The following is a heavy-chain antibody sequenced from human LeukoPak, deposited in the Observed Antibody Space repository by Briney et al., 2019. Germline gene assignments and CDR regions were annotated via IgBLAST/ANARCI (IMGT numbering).Heavy chain of an antibody. Sequence: ASVKVSCKASGYTFTSYDINWVRQATGQGLEWMGWMNPNSGNTGYAQKFQGRVTMTRNTSISTAYMELSSLRSDDTAVYYCARPYYYDSSGYYGEPSHTAWFDPWGQGTLVTVSS. CDR2: MNPNSGNT. V-gene: IGHV1-8*01. CDR1: GYTFTSYD. D-gene: IGHD3-22*01. CDR3: ARPYYYDSSGYYGEPSHTAWFDP. J-gene: IGHJ5*02.